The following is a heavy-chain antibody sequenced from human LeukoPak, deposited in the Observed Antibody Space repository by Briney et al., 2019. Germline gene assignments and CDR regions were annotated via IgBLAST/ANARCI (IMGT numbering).Heavy chain of an antibody. V-gene: IGHV4-4*07. Sequence: SETLSLTCTVSGGSISSYYWSWIRQPAGKGLEWIGRIYTSGSTNYNPSLKSRVTMSVDTSKNQFSLKLSSVTAADTAAYYCGKNWILARSPNPHYLDRWGKGTTVTVSS. CDR3: GKNWILARSPNPHYLDR. CDR1: GGSISSYY. CDR2: IYTSGST. D-gene: IGHD2-2*03. J-gene: IGHJ6*03.